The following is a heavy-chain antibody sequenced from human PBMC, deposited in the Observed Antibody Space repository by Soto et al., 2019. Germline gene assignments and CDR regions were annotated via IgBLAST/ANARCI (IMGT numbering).Heavy chain of an antibody. CDR2: ISWNSGNI. Sequence: EVHLVESGGGLVQPGRSLRLSCAASGFTFDDYAMHWVRQVPGKGLEWVSSISWNSGNIVYADSVKGRFTISRDSANNSLYLQMNSLRTEDTALYYCAKVAVTSIFGYFDFCGQGTLVTVSS. V-gene: IGHV3-9*01. CDR3: AKVAVTSIFGYFDF. CDR1: GFTFDDYA. J-gene: IGHJ4*02. D-gene: IGHD3-3*01.